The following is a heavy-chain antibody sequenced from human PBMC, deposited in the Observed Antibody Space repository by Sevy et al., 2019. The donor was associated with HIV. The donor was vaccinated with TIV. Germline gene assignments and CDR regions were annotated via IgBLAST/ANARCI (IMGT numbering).Heavy chain of an antibody. CDR1: GFTFSSNA. D-gene: IGHD2-2*02. J-gene: IGHJ3*02. CDR3: VKGARYTIPNDAFDI. CDR2: ISGGGGDT. V-gene: IGHV3-23*01. Sequence: GGSLRLSCEASGFTFSSNAMSWVRQAPGKGLEWVSGISGGGGDTFYEDSVGGRYTISRDNSKNTLFLQINSLRAEDTALYYCVKGARYTIPNDAFDIWGQGTMVTVSS.